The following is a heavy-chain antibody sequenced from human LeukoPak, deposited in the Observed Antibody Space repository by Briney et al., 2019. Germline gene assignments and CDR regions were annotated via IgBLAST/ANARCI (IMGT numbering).Heavy chain of an antibody. CDR1: GFTFSHYG. V-gene: IGHV3-23*01. D-gene: IGHD3/OR15-3a*01. CDR3: ARIKTTGTGDAFDI. J-gene: IGHJ3*02. Sequence: GGSLRLSCAASGFTFSHYGMTWVRQAPGKGLEWVSAISGSGGSTYYAGSVKGRFTISRDNSNDMLYLQMNSVRAEDTATYYCARIKTTGTGDAFDIWGQGTMVTVSS. CDR2: ISGSGGST.